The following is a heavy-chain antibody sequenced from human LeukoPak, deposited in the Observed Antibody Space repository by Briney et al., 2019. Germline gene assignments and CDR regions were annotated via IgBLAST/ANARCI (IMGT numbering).Heavy chain of an antibody. D-gene: IGHD5-24*01. J-gene: IGHJ3*02. Sequence: GGSLRLSCAASGLTFSDYYMSWIRQAPGKGLEWVSYISSSGSTIYYADSVKGRFTVSRDNSKETLYLQMNSLTAEDTAVYYCAKAGVELATISPFDIWGQGTMVTVSS. V-gene: IGHV3-11*01. CDR3: AKAGVELATISPFDI. CDR2: ISSSGSTI. CDR1: GLTFSDYY.